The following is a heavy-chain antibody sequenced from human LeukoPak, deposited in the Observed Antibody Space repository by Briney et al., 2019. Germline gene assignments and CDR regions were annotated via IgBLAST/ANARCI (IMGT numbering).Heavy chain of an antibody. D-gene: IGHD3-3*01. V-gene: IGHV1-2*02. CDR2: INPNSGGT. CDR3: ARGPRVTIFGVVLDLKNNWFDP. CDR1: GYTFTGYY. Sequence: ASVKVSCKASGYTFTGYYMHWVRQAPGQGLEWMGWINPNSGGTSYAQKFQGRVTMTRDTSTSTVYMELSSLRSEDTAVYYCARGPRVTIFGVVLDLKNNWFDPWGQGTLVTVSS. J-gene: IGHJ5*02.